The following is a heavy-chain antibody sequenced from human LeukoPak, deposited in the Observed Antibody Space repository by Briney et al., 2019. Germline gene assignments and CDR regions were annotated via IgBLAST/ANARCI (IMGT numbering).Heavy chain of an antibody. J-gene: IGHJ4*02. D-gene: IGHD3-22*01. CDR2: ITGSSGYT. CDR1: GFTLSSYG. Sequence: QAGGSLRLFCAASGFTLSSYGMSWVRQAPGRGLGWVSSITGSSGYTYYADSVRGRFAISRDNSKNTVFLQMNSLRAEDTAVYYCAKTYYFDSSGYWSAYYFDKWGQGTHVTVSS. CDR3: AKTYYFDSSGYWSAYYFDK. V-gene: IGHV3-23*01.